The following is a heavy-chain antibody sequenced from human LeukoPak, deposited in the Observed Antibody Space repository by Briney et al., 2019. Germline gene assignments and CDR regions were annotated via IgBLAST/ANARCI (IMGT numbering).Heavy chain of an antibody. J-gene: IGHJ4*02. CDR1: GYTFTVDY. D-gene: IGHD5-18*01. Sequence: SLKVSCTPSGYTFTVDYMHCVRQAPGQGREWMGWINPNSGGTNYAQKFQGRVTMTRDTSISTAYMGLSRLRTDDTAVYYCARDHKDTASHWGQGTLVTVSS. CDR2: INPNSGGT. CDR3: ARDHKDTASH. V-gene: IGHV1-2*02.